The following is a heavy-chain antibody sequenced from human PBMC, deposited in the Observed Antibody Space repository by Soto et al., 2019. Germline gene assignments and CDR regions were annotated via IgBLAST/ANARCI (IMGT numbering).Heavy chain of an antibody. Sequence: SVKVSCKASGGTFSSYAISWVRQAPGQGLEWMGGIIPIFGTANYAQKFQGRVTITADESTSTAYMELSSLRSEDTAVYYCSYDHHSVGLDYYYGMDVWGQGTTDTVSS. J-gene: IGHJ6*02. CDR1: GGTFSSYA. V-gene: IGHV1-69*13. CDR2: IIPIFGTA. CDR3: SYDHHSVGLDYYYGMDV. D-gene: IGHD2-21*01.